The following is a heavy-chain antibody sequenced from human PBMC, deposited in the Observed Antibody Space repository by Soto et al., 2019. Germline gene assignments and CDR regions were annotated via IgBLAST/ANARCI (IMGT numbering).Heavy chain of an antibody. Sequence: GGSLRLSCAASGFTFSSYAMSWVRQAPGKGLEWVSAISGSGGSTYYADSVKGRFTISRDNSKNTLYLQMNSLRAEGTAVYYCAKAMYSSSWYEGFYFDYWGQGTLVTVSS. J-gene: IGHJ4*02. CDR2: ISGSGGST. CDR3: AKAMYSSSWYEGFYFDY. V-gene: IGHV3-23*01. CDR1: GFTFSSYA. D-gene: IGHD6-13*01.